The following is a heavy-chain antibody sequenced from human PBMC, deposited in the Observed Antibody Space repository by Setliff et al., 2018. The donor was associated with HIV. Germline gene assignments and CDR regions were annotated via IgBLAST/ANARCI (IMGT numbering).Heavy chain of an antibody. J-gene: IGHJ4*02. Sequence: PSETLSLTCAVSGASFVGDNHWSWIRQTPERGLEWIAYFMYTDIHYVNYLNYRNPSLASRLSISVDKSKNQFSLTLSSVPAADTAVYYCARARSDWYNVRPYYFDLWGQGTLVTV. V-gene: IGHV4-30-4*01. CDR2: FMYTDIHYVNYLN. CDR1: GASFVGDNH. CDR3: ARARSDWYNVRPYYFDL. D-gene: IGHD6-19*01.